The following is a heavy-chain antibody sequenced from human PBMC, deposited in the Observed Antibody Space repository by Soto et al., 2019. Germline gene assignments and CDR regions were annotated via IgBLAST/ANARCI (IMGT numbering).Heavy chain of an antibody. V-gene: IGHV4-59*08. J-gene: IGHJ4*02. Sequence: SETLSLTCAVYGGSFSGYYWTWIRQPPGTGLEWIGYIYYSGSTNYNPSLKSRVTISVDTSKNQFSLKLSSVTAADTAVYYCARLWFGEPVDYWGQGTLVTVSS. CDR3: ARLWFGEPVDY. D-gene: IGHD3-10*01. CDR2: IYYSGST. CDR1: GGSFSGYY.